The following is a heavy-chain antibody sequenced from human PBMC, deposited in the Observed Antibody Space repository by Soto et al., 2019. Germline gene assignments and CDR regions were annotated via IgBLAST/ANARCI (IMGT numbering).Heavy chain of an antibody. D-gene: IGHD1-26*01. CDR3: ARDTHALYSRSYLYYFDY. J-gene: IGHJ4*02. CDR2: ISSSGSTI. Sequence: GGSLRLSCAASGFTFSYSYMSWIRQSPGKVLEWGSYISSSGSTIYYADSVKGRFTISRDNAKTSLYLQMNSLRAEDTAVYYCARDTHALYSRSYLYYFDYWGQGTPVIVAS. V-gene: IGHV3-11*01. CDR1: GFTFSYSY.